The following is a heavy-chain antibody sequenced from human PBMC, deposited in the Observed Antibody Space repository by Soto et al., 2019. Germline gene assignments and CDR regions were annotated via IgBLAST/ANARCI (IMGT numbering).Heavy chain of an antibody. CDR3: VKDDGLWDGNYEVFDI. CDR2: ISEKGKKI. J-gene: IGHJ3*02. CDR1: GFSFSGEK. D-gene: IGHD4-17*01. V-gene: IGHV3-48*01. Sequence: GGSLRLCCVASGFSFSGEKMNWVRQAPGQGLEWIAYISEKGKKIYYGDSMKGRFTISRDDAKQSLYLQMNSRRAEDTALYYCVKDDGLWDGNYEVFDIWGQGTMVTVSS.